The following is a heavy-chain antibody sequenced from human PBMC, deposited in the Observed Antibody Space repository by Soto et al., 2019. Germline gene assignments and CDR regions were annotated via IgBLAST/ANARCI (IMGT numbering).Heavy chain of an antibody. D-gene: IGHD2-8*01. CDR2: ISYDGSNK. CDR1: GFTFSSYG. CDR3: AKPQMAFYYYMDV. J-gene: IGHJ6*03. Sequence: QVQLVESGGGVVQPGRSLRLSCAASGFTFSSYGMHWVRQAPGKGLEWVAVISYDGSNKYYADSVKGRFTISRDNSKNTLYLPMNSLRAEDTAVYYCAKPQMAFYYYMDVWGKGTTVTVSS. V-gene: IGHV3-30*18.